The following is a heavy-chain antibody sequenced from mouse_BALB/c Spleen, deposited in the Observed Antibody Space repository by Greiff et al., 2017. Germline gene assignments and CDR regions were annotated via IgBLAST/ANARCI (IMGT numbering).Heavy chain of an antibody. CDR2: IYPSDSYT. CDR3: TRLTTGFDY. V-gene: IGHV1-69*02. J-gene: IGHJ2*01. CDR1: GYTFTSYW. Sequence: VQLQQPGAELVRPGASVKLSCKASGYTFTSYWINWVKQRPGQGLEWIGNIYPSDSYTNYNQKFKDKATLTVDKSSSTAYMQLSSPTSEDSAVYFCTRLTTGFDYWGQGTTLTVSA. D-gene: IGHD1-1*01.